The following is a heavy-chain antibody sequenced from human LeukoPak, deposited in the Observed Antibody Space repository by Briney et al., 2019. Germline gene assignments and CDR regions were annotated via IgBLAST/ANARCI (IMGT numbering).Heavy chain of an antibody. CDR3: ARLNCSSTSCPQ. CDR1: GGSFSGYY. D-gene: IGHD2-2*01. CDR2: INHSGST. Sequence: PSETLSLTCAVYGGSFSGYYWSWIRQPPGKGLEWIGEINHSGSTNYNPSLKGRVTISVDTSKNQFSLKLSSVTAADTAVYYCARLNCSSTSCPQWGQGTLVTVSS. V-gene: IGHV4-34*01. J-gene: IGHJ4*02.